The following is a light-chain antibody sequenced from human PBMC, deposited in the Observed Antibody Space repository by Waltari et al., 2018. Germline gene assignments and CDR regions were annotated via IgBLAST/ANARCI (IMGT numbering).Light chain of an antibody. CDR2: GSS. CDR3: QSYDTSLSVV. Sequence: QSVLTQPPPVSGAPGQRVTISCPGRGSTLAARYAVHWYQQLPRAAPKLLIYGSSTRPLGVPDRFFGSTSGTSASLAITGLQAEDEADYYCQSYDTSLSVVFGGGTKLTVL. V-gene: IGLV1-40*01. CDR1: GSTLAARYA. J-gene: IGLJ3*02.